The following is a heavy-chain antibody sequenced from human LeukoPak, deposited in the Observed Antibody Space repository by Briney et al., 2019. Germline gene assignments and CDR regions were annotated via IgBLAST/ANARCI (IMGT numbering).Heavy chain of an antibody. CDR3: ARDLKEVAARPFDY. Sequence: NAGGSLRLSCAASGFTLSSYSMNWVRQAPGKGLEWVSSISSSSSYIYYADSVKGRFTISRDNAKNSLYLQMNSLRAEDTAVYYCARDLKEVAARPFDYWGQGTLVTVSS. D-gene: IGHD6-6*01. CDR1: GFTLSSYS. V-gene: IGHV3-21*01. J-gene: IGHJ4*02. CDR2: ISSSSSYI.